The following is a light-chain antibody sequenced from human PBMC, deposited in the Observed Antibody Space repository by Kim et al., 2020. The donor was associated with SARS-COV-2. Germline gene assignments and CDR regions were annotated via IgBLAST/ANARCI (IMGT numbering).Light chain of an antibody. CDR3: LLSYGDTRKI. Sequence: GGTVTLSCGSNTGTLTSGNFPYWFQQKPGQAPRALIYNTDYKYSWTPARFSGSLLGGKAALTLSDAQAEDEADYYCLLSYGDTRKIFGGGTKVTVL. CDR1: TGTLTSGNF. CDR2: NTD. V-gene: IGLV7-46*01. J-gene: IGLJ2*01.